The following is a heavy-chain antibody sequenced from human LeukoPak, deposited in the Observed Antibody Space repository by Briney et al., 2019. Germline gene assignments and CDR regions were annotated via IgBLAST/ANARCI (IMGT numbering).Heavy chain of an antibody. V-gene: IGHV3-30*04. Sequence: GGSLRLSCAASGFTFSSYAMHWVRQAPGKGLEWVAVISYDGSSKYYADSVKGRFTISRDNSKNTLYLQMNSLRAEDTAVYYCASRYSSSWTPHYWGQGTLVTVSS. D-gene: IGHD6-13*01. CDR1: GFTFSSYA. J-gene: IGHJ4*02. CDR2: ISYDGSSK. CDR3: ASRYSSSWTPHY.